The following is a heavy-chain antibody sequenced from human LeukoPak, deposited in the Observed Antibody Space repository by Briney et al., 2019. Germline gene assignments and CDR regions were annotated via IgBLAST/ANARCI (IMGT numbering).Heavy chain of an antibody. CDR3: ARDQDYYDSSGYSGIDY. CDR2: ISYEGSNK. V-gene: IGHV3-30*04. J-gene: IGHJ4*02. D-gene: IGHD3-22*01. CDR1: GFTFSSYA. Sequence: GGSLRPSCAASGFTFSSYAMHWVRQAPGKGLEWVAIISYEGSNKYYAESVKGRFTISRDNSKNTLYLQMNSLRADDTAVYYCARDQDYYDSSGYSGIDYWGQGTLVTVSS.